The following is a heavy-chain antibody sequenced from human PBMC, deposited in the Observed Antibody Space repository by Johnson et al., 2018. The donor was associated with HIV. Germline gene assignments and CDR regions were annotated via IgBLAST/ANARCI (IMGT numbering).Heavy chain of an antibody. CDR2: IKQDGSEK. J-gene: IGHJ3*02. V-gene: IGHV3-7*01. CDR3: AFRHNWNYGDVFDI. D-gene: IGHD1-7*01. CDR1: GFTFSTYW. Sequence: VQLVESGGGLVQPGGSLRLSCAASGFTFSTYWMNWVRQAPGKGLEWVANIKQDGSEKYYVDTVKVRFTISRDNAKNSLYLQMNSLRAEDTAVYYCAFRHNWNYGDVFDIWGQGTMVTFSS.